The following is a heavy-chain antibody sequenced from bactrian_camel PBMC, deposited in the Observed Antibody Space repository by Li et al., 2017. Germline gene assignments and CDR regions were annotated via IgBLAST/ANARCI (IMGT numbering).Heavy chain of an antibody. Sequence: HVQLVESGGGSVQSGGSLRLSCVASGETYCVGWFRQAPGKEREEIATIDPDGTRYADSVKGRFTISKDNDKNTLYLQMNSLKPEDTAVYYCAADALSFGPSIFAGLGPRDSPFLVWGQGTQVTVS. CDR3: AADALSFGPSIFAGLGPRDSPFLV. CDR2: IDPDGT. V-gene: IGHV3S53*01. CDR1: GETYC. D-gene: IGHD1*01. J-gene: IGHJ4*01.